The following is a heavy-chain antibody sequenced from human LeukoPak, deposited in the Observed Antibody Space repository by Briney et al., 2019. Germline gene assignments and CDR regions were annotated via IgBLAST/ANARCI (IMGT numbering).Heavy chain of an antibody. Sequence: PGGSLRLSCAASEFTFNNYWMHWVRQAPGKGLEWVAVIWYDGSNEYYADSVKGRFTISRDNSKNTLYLQMNSLRAEDTAVYYCARLGYCSGGSCSNDAFDIWGQGTMVTVSS. CDR2: IWYDGSNE. CDR1: EFTFNNYW. V-gene: IGHV3-33*08. J-gene: IGHJ3*02. D-gene: IGHD2-15*01. CDR3: ARLGYCSGGSCSNDAFDI.